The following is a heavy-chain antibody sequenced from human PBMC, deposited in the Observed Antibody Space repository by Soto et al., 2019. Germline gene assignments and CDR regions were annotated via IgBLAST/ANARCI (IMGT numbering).Heavy chain of an antibody. CDR1: GYTFTSYY. J-gene: IGHJ3*02. V-gene: IGHV1-46*01. D-gene: IGHD1-7*01. CDR3: AKPFGNYDHAFDI. Sequence: ASVKVSCKASGYTFTSYYMHWVRQAPGQGLEWMGIINPSGGSTSYAQKFQGRVTMTRDTSTSTVYMELSSLRSEDTAVYYCAKPFGNYDHAFDIWGQGTMVTVSS. CDR2: INPSGGST.